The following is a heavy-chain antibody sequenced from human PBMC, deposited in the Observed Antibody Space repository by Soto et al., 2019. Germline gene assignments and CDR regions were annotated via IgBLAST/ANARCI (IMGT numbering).Heavy chain of an antibody. V-gene: IGHV1-46*01. CDR1: GYTFTSYH. CDR2: INPSGGST. Sequence: GASVKVSCKASGYTFTSYHMHWVRQAPGQGLEWMGIINPSGGSTSYAQKFQGRVTMTTDTSTSTAYMELSSLRSEDTAVYYCARDWVEVGDIVVVVAARPLDYWGQGTLVTVSS. D-gene: IGHD2-15*01. CDR3: ARDWVEVGDIVVVVAARPLDY. J-gene: IGHJ4*02.